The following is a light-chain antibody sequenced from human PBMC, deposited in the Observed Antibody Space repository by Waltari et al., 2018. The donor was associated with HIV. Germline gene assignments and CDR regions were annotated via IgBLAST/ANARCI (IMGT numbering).Light chain of an antibody. CDR1: QNITTF. Sequence: DIQMTQSPSPLSASLGGRVTIACRASQNITTFLNWYQQRPGRAPELLIYTTSNLQSGVPSRFRGSGSGTNFVLTITNVQPEDLATYSCQQSHSTPRSFGQGTKLEVK. V-gene: IGKV1-39*01. CDR3: QQSHSTPRS. CDR2: TTS. J-gene: IGKJ2*01.